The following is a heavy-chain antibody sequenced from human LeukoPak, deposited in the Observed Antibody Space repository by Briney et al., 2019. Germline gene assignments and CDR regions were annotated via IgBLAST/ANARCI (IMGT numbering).Heavy chain of an antibody. CDR1: GYTFSIYG. J-gene: IGHJ4*02. D-gene: IGHD6-19*01. CDR2: INAYNCKT. Sequence: ASVKVSCNASGYTFSIYGLSWVRQAPGQGLEWMVWINAYNCKTNYAQNLQDRVTMTTDTSTSTAYMELRSMRSDDTAVYYCARQPDDFSGWNNGQDFFDYWGQGTLVTVSS. CDR3: ARQPDDFSGWNNGQDFFDY. V-gene: IGHV1-18*01.